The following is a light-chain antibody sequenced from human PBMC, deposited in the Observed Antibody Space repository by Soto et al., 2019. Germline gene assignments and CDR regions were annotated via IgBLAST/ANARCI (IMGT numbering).Light chain of an antibody. CDR1: QDINVY. Sequence: DIQMTQSPSSLPASIGDTVTITCRASQDINVYLNWYQQKPGEVPKLLIYSASTLHSGVPSRFTGSGSETDFTLTIRSLQPEDFATYYCQHGYVAPYSFGQGTKVDI. CDR2: SAS. V-gene: IGKV1-39*01. J-gene: IGKJ2*03. CDR3: QHGYVAPYS.